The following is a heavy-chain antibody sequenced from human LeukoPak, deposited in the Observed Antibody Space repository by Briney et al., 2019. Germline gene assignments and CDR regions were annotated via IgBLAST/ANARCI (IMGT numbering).Heavy chain of an antibody. CDR2: ISSSSSYI. V-gene: IGHV3-21*01. D-gene: IGHD3-9*01. J-gene: IGHJ4*02. CDR1: GFTFSSYS. Sequence: GGSLRLSCAASGFTFSSYSMNWVRQAPGKGVGWVSSISSSSSYIYYADSVKGRFTISRDNAKNSLYLQMNSLRAEDTAVYYCASLPRGYDILTGYYMGVDYWGQGTLVTVSS. CDR3: ASLPRGYDILTGYYMGVDY.